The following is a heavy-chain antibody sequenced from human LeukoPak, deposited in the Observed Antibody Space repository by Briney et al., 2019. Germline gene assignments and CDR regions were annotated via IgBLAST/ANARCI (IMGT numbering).Heavy chain of an antibody. Sequence: SETLSLTCAVYGGSFSGYYWSWIRQPPGKGLEWIGEINHSGSTNYNPSLKSRVTISVDTSKNQFSLKLSSVTAADTAVYYCARRLPRGSWFDPWGQGTLVTVSS. CDR2: INHSGST. D-gene: IGHD2-15*01. V-gene: IGHV4-34*01. CDR1: GGSFSGYY. J-gene: IGHJ5*02. CDR3: ARRLPRGSWFDP.